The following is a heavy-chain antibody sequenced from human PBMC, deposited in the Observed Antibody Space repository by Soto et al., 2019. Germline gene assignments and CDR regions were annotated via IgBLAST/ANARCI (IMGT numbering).Heavy chain of an antibody. J-gene: IGHJ1*01. V-gene: IGHV4-59*01. CDR3: ARDQVHAYHLARSTY. D-gene: IGHD6-6*01. CDR1: GGSINSDY. Sequence: PSETVSLTCTVSGGSINSDYWTWIRQPPGRGLEWIGYIYYTGSTSYNPSLRSRVTISVDRSKNQFSLKLGSVAAADTALYYCARDQVHAYHLARSTYWGQGILVTV. CDR2: IYYTGST.